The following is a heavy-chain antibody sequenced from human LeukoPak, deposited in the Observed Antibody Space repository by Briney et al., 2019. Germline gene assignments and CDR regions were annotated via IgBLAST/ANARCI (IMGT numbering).Heavy chain of an antibody. CDR2: ISSSSSYI. Sequence: GGSLRLSCAASGFTLSSYSMNWVRQAPGKGLEWVSSISSSSSYIYYADSVKGRFTISRDNAKNSLYLQMNSLRAEDTAVYYCARGTYGDYEVFDYWGQGTLVTVSS. V-gene: IGHV3-21*01. J-gene: IGHJ4*02. CDR3: ARGTYGDYEVFDY. CDR1: GFTLSSYS. D-gene: IGHD4-17*01.